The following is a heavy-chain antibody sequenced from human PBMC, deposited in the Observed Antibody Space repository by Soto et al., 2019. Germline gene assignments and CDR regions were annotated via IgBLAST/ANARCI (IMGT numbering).Heavy chain of an antibody. Sequence: GGSLRLSCAASGFTFSSYAMSWVRQAPGKGLEWVSAISGSGGSTYYADSVKGRFTISRDNSKNTLYLQMNSLRAEDTAVYYCAKDIVGIVVVPVENLDYWGQGTLVTVSS. CDR3: AKDIVGIVVVPVENLDY. CDR1: GFTFSSYA. J-gene: IGHJ4*02. D-gene: IGHD2-2*01. CDR2: ISGSGGST. V-gene: IGHV3-23*01.